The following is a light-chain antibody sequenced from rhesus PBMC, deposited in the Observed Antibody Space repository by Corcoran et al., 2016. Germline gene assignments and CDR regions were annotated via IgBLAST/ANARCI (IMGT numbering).Light chain of an antibody. J-gene: IGKJ1*01. CDR3: QQGNSNPRT. CDR2: YAN. CDR1: QGISSY. V-gene: IGKV1-32*02. Sequence: DIQMSQSPSPLSASVGDRVTITCRASQGISSYLNWYQQKPGKAPKLLIYYANSLASGVPSRFSGRGSGTEFTLTISSLQPEDFATYYCQQGNSNPRTFGQGTKVEIK.